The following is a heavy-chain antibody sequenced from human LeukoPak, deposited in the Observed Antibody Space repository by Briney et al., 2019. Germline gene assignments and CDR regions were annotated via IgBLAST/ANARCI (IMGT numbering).Heavy chain of an antibody. V-gene: IGHV1-46*01. D-gene: IGHD1-26*01. CDR3: ARGSSGSYLNYFDY. J-gene: IGHJ4*02. CDR1: GYTFTNYY. Sequence: ASVKVSCKASGYTFTNYYIHWVRQAPGQGLGWRGIINPSGGSTSYAQKFQGRVDMTRDMSTSTVYMELSSLRPGDKAVYYCARGSSGSYLNYFDYWGRETLVTVSS. CDR2: INPSGGST.